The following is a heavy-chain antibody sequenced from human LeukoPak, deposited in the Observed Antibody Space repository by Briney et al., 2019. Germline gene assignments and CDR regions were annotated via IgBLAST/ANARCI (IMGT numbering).Heavy chain of an antibody. CDR2: IYYSGST. V-gene: IGHV4-39*01. Sequence: SETLSLTSTVSGGSISSSSYYWGWIRQPPGKGLEWIGSIYYSGSTYYNPSLKSRVTISVDTSKNQFSLKLSSVTAADTAVYYCARLLTVTTLDAFDIWGQGTMVTVSS. CDR1: GGSISSSSYY. D-gene: IGHD4-17*01. J-gene: IGHJ3*02. CDR3: ARLLTVTTLDAFDI.